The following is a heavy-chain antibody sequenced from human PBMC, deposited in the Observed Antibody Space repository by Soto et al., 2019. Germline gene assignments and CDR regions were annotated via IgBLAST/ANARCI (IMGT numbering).Heavy chain of an antibody. J-gene: IGHJ6*02. CDR1: GFTFSGSA. V-gene: IGHV3-73*01. CDR3: TSPKSRMVRGVIDGKRTGYGMDV. Sequence: GGSLRLSCAASGFTFSGSAMHWVRQASGKGLEWVGRIRSKANSYATAYAASVKGRFTISRDDSKNTAYLQMNSLKTEDTAVYYCTSPKSRMVRGVIDGKRTGYGMDVWGQGTTVTVSS. D-gene: IGHD3-10*01. CDR2: IRSKANSYAT.